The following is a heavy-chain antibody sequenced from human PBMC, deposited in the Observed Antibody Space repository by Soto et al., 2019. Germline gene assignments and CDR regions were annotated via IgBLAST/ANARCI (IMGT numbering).Heavy chain of an antibody. V-gene: IGHV3-23*01. J-gene: IGHJ3*02. D-gene: IGHD3-3*01. CDR3: AKDSEWLLYRFGAFDI. CDR2: ISGSGGST. Sequence: EVPLLESGGGLVQPGGSLRLSCAASGFTFSSYAMSWVRQAPGKGLEWVSAISGSGGSTYYADSVKGRFTISRDNSKNTLYLQMNSLRAEDTAVYYCAKDSEWLLYRFGAFDIWGQGTMVTVSS. CDR1: GFTFSSYA.